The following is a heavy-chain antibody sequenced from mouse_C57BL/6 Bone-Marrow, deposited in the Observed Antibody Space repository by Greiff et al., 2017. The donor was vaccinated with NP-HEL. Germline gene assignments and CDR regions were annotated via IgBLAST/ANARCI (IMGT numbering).Heavy chain of an antibody. CDR3: VSHYYGSSYGYYAIAY. CDR1: GFSLTSYG. CDR2: IWRGGST. D-gene: IGHD1-1*01. Sequence: QVQLQQSGPGLVQPSQSLSITCTVSGFSLTSYGVHWVRQSPGKGLEWLGVIWRGGSTDYNAAFMSRLSITKDNSTSQVFFKMNILQADDTAIYSWVSHYYGSSYGYYAIAYWGQGTSVTVSS. V-gene: IGHV2-5*01. J-gene: IGHJ4*01.